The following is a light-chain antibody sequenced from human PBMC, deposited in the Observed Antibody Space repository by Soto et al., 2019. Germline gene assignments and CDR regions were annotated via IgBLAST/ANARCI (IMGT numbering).Light chain of an antibody. J-gene: IGKJ1*01. CDR3: HQYDPSSWT. V-gene: IGKV3-20*01. CDR2: GAS. Sequence: EIVLTQSPGTLSLSPGERATVFCRASQGVESSYLAWFQQKPGQAPRLLIYGASRRATGVPDRFSGSGSGTDFARTTPRLEPQDFAVYYCHQYDPSSWTFGQGAKVQI. CDR1: QGVESSY.